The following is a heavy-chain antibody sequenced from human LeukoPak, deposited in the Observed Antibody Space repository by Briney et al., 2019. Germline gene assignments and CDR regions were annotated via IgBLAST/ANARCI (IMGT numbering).Heavy chain of an antibody. D-gene: IGHD4-17*01. CDR3: AKDQGGDYGDYANSRPLYYMDV. CDR2: ISWNSGST. J-gene: IGHJ6*03. Sequence: PGRSLRLSCAASGFTFDDYAMHWVRQAPGKGLEWVSGISWNSGSTYYADSVKGRFAISRDNSKNTLYLQMNSLRAEDTAVYYCAKDQGGDYGDYANSRPLYYMDVWGKGTTVTVSS. CDR1: GFTFDDYA. V-gene: IGHV3-9*01.